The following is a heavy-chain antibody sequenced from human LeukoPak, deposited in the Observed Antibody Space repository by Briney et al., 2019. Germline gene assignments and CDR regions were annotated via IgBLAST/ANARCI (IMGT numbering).Heavy chain of an antibody. D-gene: IGHD6-19*01. CDR2: INPSSSST. V-gene: IGHV1-46*02. Sequence: GASVKVSCKASGYTFNSYYMHWARQAPGQGLEWMGIINPSSSSTSYAQNFQGRVTMTRDTSTSTVYMELSSLRSEDTAVYYCASSSSGWEQRAPFDYWGQGTQVTVSS. CDR1: GYTFNSYY. J-gene: IGHJ4*02. CDR3: ASSSSGWEQRAPFDY.